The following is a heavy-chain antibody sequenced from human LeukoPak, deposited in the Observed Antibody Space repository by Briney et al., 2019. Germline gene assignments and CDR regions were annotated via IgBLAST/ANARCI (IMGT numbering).Heavy chain of an antibody. D-gene: IGHD6-13*01. CDR3: ARFETGYSSS. CDR2: INHSGST. V-gene: IGHV4-34*01. Sequence: SETLSLTCAVYGGSFSGYFWSWIRQPPGKGLEWIGEINHSGSTNYNPSLKSRVTISVDTSKNQFSLKLSSVTAADTAVYYCARFETGYSSSWGQGTLATVSS. CDR1: GGSFSGYF. J-gene: IGHJ4*02.